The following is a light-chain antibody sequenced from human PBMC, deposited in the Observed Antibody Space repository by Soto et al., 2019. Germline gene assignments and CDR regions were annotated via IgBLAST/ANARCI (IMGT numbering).Light chain of an antibody. Sequence: YELTQPPSVSVSPGQTASITCSGDKLGDKYACWYQQKPGQSPVLVIYQDSKRPSGIPERFSGSNSGNTATLTISGTQAMDEADYYCQAWDSSVVFGGGTKLTVL. CDR3: QAWDSSVV. CDR2: QDS. CDR1: KLGDKY. V-gene: IGLV3-1*01. J-gene: IGLJ2*01.